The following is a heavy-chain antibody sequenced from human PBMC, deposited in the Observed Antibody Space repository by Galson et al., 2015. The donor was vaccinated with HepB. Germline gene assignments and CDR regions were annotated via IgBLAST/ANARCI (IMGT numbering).Heavy chain of an antibody. CDR3: ARMPYDFWSGYLGYMDV. CDR1: GFTFSSYG. D-gene: IGHD3-3*01. V-gene: IGHV3-33*01. CDR2: IWYDGSNK. Sequence: SLRLSCAASGFTFSSYGMHWVRQAPGKGLEWVAVIWYDGSNKYYADSVKGRFTISRDNSKNTLYLQMNSLRAEDTAVYYCARMPYDFWSGYLGYMDVWGKGTTVTVSS. J-gene: IGHJ6*03.